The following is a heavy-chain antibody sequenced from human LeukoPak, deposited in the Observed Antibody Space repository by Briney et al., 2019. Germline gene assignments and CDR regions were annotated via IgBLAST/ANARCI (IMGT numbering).Heavy chain of an antibody. CDR2: IYTSEST. CDR1: GGSISSYY. CDR3: ARRAGMGREGFDY. D-gene: IGHD5-18*01. Sequence: SETLSLTCTVPGGSISSYYWSWIRQPPGKGLEWIGYIYTSESTNYNPSLKSRVTISVDTSKNQFSLKLSSVTAVDTAVYYCARRAGMGREGFDYWGQGTLVTVSS. J-gene: IGHJ4*02. V-gene: IGHV4-4*09.